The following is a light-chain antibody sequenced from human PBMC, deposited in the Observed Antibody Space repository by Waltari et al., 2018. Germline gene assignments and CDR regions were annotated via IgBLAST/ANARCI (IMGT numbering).Light chain of an antibody. V-gene: IGKV1-39*01. CDR2: AES. Sequence: MTQSPSSLSASVGDRVTITCRASQSISSYLYWYQQKPEKDPQLLIYAESSLQSGVPSRFSGSGSGTDFTLTITSLQPEDFATYFCQQGHSTPRTFGQGTKVEIK. CDR1: QSISSY. CDR3: QQGHSTPRT. J-gene: IGKJ1*01.